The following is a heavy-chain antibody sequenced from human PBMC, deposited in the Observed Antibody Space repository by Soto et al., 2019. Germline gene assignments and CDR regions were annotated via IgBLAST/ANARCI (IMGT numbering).Heavy chain of an antibody. D-gene: IGHD3-10*01. CDR3: AGARHGSGSYFFSGSDYYYYGMDV. J-gene: IGHJ6*02. Sequence: ASVKVSCKASGGTFSSYAISWVRQAPGQGLEWMGGIIPIFGTANYAQKFQGRVTITADESTSTAYMELSSLRSEDTAVYYCAGARHGSGSYFFSGSDYYYYGMDVWGQGTAVTVSS. CDR2: IIPIFGTA. V-gene: IGHV1-69*13. CDR1: GGTFSSYA.